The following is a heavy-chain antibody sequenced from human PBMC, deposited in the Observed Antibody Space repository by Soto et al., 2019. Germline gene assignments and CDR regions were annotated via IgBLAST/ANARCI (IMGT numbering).Heavy chain of an antibody. CDR2: FYHSGST. CDR1: GHSISSGYY. CDR3: ARGEYYGSGNYFDY. V-gene: IGHV4-38-2*01. Sequence: PSETLSLTCAVSGHSISSGYYWGWIRQPPGEGLEWIGSFYHSGSTYYNPSLKSRVTISVDTSKNQFSLKLSSVTAADTAVYYCARGEYYGSGNYFDYWGQGTRVTVSS. D-gene: IGHD3-10*01. J-gene: IGHJ4*02.